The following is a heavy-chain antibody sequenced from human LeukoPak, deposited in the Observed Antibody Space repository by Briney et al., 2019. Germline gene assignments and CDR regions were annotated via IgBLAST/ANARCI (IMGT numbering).Heavy chain of an antibody. V-gene: IGHV1-18*01. J-gene: IGHJ5*02. CDR3: AREGAYCSSTSCHIQNWFDP. Sequence: ASVKVSCKASGYTFTSYGISWVRQAPGQGLEWMGWISAYNGNANYAQKLQGRVTMTTDTSTSTAYMELRGLRSDDTAVYYCAREGAYCSSTSCHIQNWFDPWGQGTLVTVSS. CDR2: ISAYNGNA. CDR1: GYTFTSYG. D-gene: IGHD2-2*01.